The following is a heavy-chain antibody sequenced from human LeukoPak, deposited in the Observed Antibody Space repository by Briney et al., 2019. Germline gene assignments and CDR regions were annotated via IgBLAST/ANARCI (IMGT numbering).Heavy chain of an antibody. Sequence: GGSLRLPCAASGFSFSSYWMHWVRQVPGKGLVWVSRIKTDGSGANYADSVTGRFTISRDNVKNTLFLQMNSLRVEDTAVYYCGRDLVYGWRSLDNWGQGTLVTVSS. V-gene: IGHV3-74*01. D-gene: IGHD3-10*01. CDR2: IKTDGSGA. CDR3: GRDLVYGWRSLDN. CDR1: GFSFSSYW. J-gene: IGHJ4*02.